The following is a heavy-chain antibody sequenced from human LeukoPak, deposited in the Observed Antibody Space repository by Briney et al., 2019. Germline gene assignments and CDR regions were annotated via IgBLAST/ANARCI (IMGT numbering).Heavy chain of an antibody. V-gene: IGHV3-23*01. D-gene: IGHD3-3*01. CDR1: GFTFSSYA. CDR2: ISGSGGST. Sequence: GGSLRLSCAASGFTFSSYAMSWVRQAPGKGVEWVSAISGSGGSTYYADSVKGRFTISRDNSKNTLYLQMNSLRAEDTAVYYCAKDVRFLEWLDPFDYWGQGTLVTVSS. CDR3: AKDVRFLEWLDPFDY. J-gene: IGHJ4*02.